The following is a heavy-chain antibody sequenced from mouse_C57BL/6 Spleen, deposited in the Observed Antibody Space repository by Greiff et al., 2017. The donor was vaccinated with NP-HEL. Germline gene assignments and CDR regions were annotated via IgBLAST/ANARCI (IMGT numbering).Heavy chain of an antibody. J-gene: IGHJ1*03. CDR3: ASSYGNYVWYFDV. D-gene: IGHD2-1*01. CDR2: IDPSDSET. Sequence: VQLQQPGAELVRPGSSVKLSCKASGYTFTSYWMHWVKQRPIQGLEWIGNIDPSDSETHYNQKFKDKATLTVDKSSSTAYMQLSSLTYEDSAVYYCASSYGNYVWYFDVWGTGTTVTVSS. CDR1: GYTFTSYW. V-gene: IGHV1-52*01.